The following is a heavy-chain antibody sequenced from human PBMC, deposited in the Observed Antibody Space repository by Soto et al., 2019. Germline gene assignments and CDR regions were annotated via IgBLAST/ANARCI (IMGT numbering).Heavy chain of an antibody. CDR1: GGSISSGDYY. D-gene: IGHD1-7*01. J-gene: IGHJ5*02. CDR3: ASESHWNYKPPWFDP. Sequence: SETLSLTCTVSGGSISSGDYYWSWIRQPPGKGLEWIGYIYYSGSTYYNPSLKSRVTISVDTSKNQFSLKLSSVTAADTAVYYCASESHWNYKPPWFDPWGQGTLVTVSS. V-gene: IGHV4-30-4*01. CDR2: IYYSGST.